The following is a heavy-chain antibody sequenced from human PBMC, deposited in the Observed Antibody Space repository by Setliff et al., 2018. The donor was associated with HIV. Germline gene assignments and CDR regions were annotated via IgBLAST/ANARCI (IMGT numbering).Heavy chain of an antibody. D-gene: IGHD3-16*01. J-gene: IGHJ5*02. CDR2: IHTTGST. V-gene: IGHV4-61*09. CDR1: GDSISSGSYY. Sequence: SETLSLTCSVSGDSISSGSYYWSWIRLPAGKGLEWIGQIHTTGSTNYNPSLKSRVTISIDTSKNQFSLKLNSATATDTAVYYCAKRTFGSGRFDPWGQGTLVTVSS. CDR3: AKRTFGSGRFDP.